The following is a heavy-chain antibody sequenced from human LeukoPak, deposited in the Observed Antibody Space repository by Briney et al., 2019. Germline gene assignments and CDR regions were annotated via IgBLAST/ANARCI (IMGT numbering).Heavy chain of an antibody. D-gene: IGHD4-17*01. J-gene: IGHJ4*02. V-gene: IGHV3-21*01. CDR1: GFSFSRYG. CDR3: ARVMNDYGDYVFDY. CDR2: ISTSSSYI. Sequence: GGSLRLSCAASGFSFSRYGMNWVRQAPGKGLEWVSSISTSSSYIYYADSVKGRFTISRDNAKNSLYLQMNSLRTEDTAVYYCARVMNDYGDYVFDYWGQGTLVTVSS.